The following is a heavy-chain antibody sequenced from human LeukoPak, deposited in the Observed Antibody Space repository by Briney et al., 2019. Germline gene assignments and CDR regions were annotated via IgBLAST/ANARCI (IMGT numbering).Heavy chain of an antibody. CDR1: GFTFSSYS. J-gene: IGHJ4*02. CDR3: ARGALYFDY. V-gene: IGHV3-48*01. Sequence: PGGSPRLSCAASGFTFSSYSMNWVRQAPGKGLEWVSYIISSSSTIYYADSVKGRFTISRDNAKNSLYLQMNSLRAEDTAVYYCARGALYFDYWGQGTLVTVSS. CDR2: IISSSSTI.